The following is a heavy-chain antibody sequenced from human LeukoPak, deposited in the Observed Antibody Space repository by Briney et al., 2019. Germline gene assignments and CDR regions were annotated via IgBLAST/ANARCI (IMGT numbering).Heavy chain of an antibody. V-gene: IGHV3-7*01. CDR3: AREVHFYNLDTAMVRRKYKYYYLDV. CDR1: RFTFSTYW. Sequence: GGSLRLSCAASRFTFSTYWMSWVRQAPGKGLEWVANIKQDGSEKYYVGSVKGRFTISRDNAKRSLYLQMNSLRVEDTAVYYCAREVHFYNLDTAMVRRKYKYYYLDVWGKGTTVTISS. J-gene: IGHJ6*03. D-gene: IGHD5-18*01. CDR2: IKQDGSEK.